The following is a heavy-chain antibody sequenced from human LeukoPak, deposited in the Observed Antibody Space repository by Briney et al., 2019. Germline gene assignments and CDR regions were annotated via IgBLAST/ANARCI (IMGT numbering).Heavy chain of an antibody. CDR2: IYYGGST. CDR1: GGLLSRSNFY. V-gene: IGHV4-39*01. D-gene: IGHD6-13*01. J-gene: IGHJ5*02. Sequence: EDLVLNCTVSGGLLSRSNFYWGRNRQSPGKEIGWIWSIYYGGSTYYNPSLKSRVTISVDTSKNQFSLRLRSVTAADTAVYYCARQDHSIIWYHWFDPWGQGTLVTVSS. CDR3: ARQDHSIIWYHWFDP.